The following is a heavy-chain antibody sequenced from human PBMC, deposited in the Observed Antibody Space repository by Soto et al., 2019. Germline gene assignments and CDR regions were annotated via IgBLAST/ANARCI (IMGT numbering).Heavy chain of an antibody. V-gene: IGHV4-59*01. D-gene: IGHD4-17*01. CDR3: ASSTVYHGLSAFDI. Sequence: PSETLSLTCTVSGGSISSYYWSWIRQPPGKGLEWIGYIYYSGSTNYNPSLKSRVTISVDTSKNQFSLKLSSVTAADTAVYYCASSTVYHGLSAFDIWGQGTMVTVSS. J-gene: IGHJ3*02. CDR2: IYYSGST. CDR1: GGSISSYY.